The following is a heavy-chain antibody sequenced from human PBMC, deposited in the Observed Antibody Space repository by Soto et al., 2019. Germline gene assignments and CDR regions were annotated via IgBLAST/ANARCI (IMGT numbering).Heavy chain of an antibody. CDR3: ARNYGGNSYAFDI. D-gene: IGHD2-21*02. J-gene: IGHJ3*02. V-gene: IGHV3-64*01. CDR1: GFNFSSYA. CDR2: ISSNGGST. Sequence: GGSLRLSCATSGFNFSSYAMHWVRQAPGKGLEYVSAISSNGGSTYYANSVKGRFTISRDNSKNTLYLQMGSLRAEDMAVYYCARNYGGNSYAFDIWGQGTMVTVSS.